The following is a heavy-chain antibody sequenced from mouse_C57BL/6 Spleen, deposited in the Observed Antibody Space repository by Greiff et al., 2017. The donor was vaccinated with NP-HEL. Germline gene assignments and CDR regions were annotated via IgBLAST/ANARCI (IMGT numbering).Heavy chain of an antibody. V-gene: IGHV1-5*01. J-gene: IGHJ2*01. CDR3: RRSTMVTREVAY. CDR1: GYTFTSYW. CDR2: IYPGNSDT. D-gene: IGHD2-2*01. Sequence: EVQLQQSGTVLARPGASVKMSCKTSGYTFTSYWMHWVKQRPGQGLEWIGAIYPGNSDTSYNQKFKGKAKLTAVTSASTAYMELSSLTNEDSAVYYCRRSTMVTREVAYWGQGTTLTVSS.